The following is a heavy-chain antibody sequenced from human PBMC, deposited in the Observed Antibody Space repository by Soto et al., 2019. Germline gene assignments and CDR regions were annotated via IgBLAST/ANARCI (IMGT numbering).Heavy chain of an antibody. J-gene: IGHJ4*02. V-gene: IGHV1-3*01. CDR3: ARERYDKSGYFDYFDN. Sequence: QVQLVQSGAEVKKPGASVKVSCKASGYTFTSYAMHWVRQAPGQRLEWMGWINAGNGNTKYSQNFQGRVTITRDTSASTAYMELSSLRSEDTAVYFCARERYDKSGYFDYFDNWGQGTLVTVSS. D-gene: IGHD3-22*01. CDR2: INAGNGNT. CDR1: GYTFTSYA.